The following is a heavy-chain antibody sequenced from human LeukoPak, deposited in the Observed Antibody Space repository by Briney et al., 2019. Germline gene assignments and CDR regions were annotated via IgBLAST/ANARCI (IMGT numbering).Heavy chain of an antibody. CDR2: INPNSGGT. Sequence: GASVKVSCKASGYTFTGYYMHWVRQAPGQGLEWMGWINPNSGGTNYAQKFQGRVTMTRDTSISTAYMELSRLRSDDTAVYYCARDPNYDILTGNFYYYYMDVWGKGTTVTVSS. CDR1: GYTFTGYY. V-gene: IGHV1-2*02. D-gene: IGHD3-9*01. J-gene: IGHJ6*03. CDR3: ARDPNYDILTGNFYYYYMDV.